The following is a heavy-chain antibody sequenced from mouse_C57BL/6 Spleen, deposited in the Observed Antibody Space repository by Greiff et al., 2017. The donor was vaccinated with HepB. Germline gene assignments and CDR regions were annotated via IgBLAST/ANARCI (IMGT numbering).Heavy chain of an antibody. CDR3: ARRGGYDYDGYAMDY. CDR1: GYSFTGYY. Sequence: EVQVVESGPELVKPGASVKISCKASGYSFTGYYMNWVKQSPEKSLEWIGEINPSTGGTTYNQKFKAKATLTVDKSSSTAYMQLKSLTSEDSAVYYCARRGGYDYDGYAMDYWGQGTSVTVSS. J-gene: IGHJ4*01. V-gene: IGHV1-42*01. CDR2: INPSTGGT. D-gene: IGHD2-4*01.